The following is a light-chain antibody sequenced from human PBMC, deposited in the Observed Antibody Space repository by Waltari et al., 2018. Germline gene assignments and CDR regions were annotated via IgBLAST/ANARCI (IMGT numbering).Light chain of an antibody. J-gene: IGKJ1*01. CDR2: GAS. CDR3: QQYGSSPWT. Sequence: EIVLTQSPGTLYLSPGERATLSCRASKSVSSRNLAWYQQRPGQAPRLLIYGASNRATGIPDRISGSGSGTDFTLTISRLEPEDFAVYYCQQYGSSPWTFGQGTKVDIK. V-gene: IGKV3-20*01. CDR1: KSVSSRN.